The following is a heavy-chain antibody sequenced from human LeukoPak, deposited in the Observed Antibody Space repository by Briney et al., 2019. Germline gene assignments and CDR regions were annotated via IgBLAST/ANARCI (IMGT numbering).Heavy chain of an antibody. Sequence: GGSLRLSCAASGFTFSTYSMNWVRQAPGKGLEWVSCITSSSTIYYADSVKGRFTISRDNAKNSLYLQMNSLRAEDTAAYYCARPRDGYNLVAFDIWGQGTMVTVSS. D-gene: IGHD5-24*01. CDR1: GFTFSTYS. V-gene: IGHV3-21*01. CDR3: ARPRDGYNLVAFDI. J-gene: IGHJ3*02. CDR2: ITSSSTI.